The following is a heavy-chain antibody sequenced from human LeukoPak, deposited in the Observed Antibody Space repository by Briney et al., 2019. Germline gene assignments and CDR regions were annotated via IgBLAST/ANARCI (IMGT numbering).Heavy chain of an antibody. V-gene: IGHV3-48*01. CDR1: GFTFSSYS. CDR3: ARDLGGRITIFGVVTHYYGMDV. Sequence: GGSLRLSCAASGFTFSSYSMNWVRQAPGKGLEWVSYISSSGSTIYYADSVKGRFTISRDNAKNSLYLQMNSLRAEDTAVYYCARDLGGRITIFGVVTHYYGMDVWGQGTTVTVSS. D-gene: IGHD3-3*01. CDR2: ISSSGSTI. J-gene: IGHJ6*02.